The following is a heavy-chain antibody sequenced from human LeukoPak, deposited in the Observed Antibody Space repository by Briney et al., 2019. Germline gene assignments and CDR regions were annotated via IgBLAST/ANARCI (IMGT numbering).Heavy chain of an antibody. CDR1: GGTFSSYA. J-gene: IGHJ4*02. D-gene: IGHD1-7*01. CDR2: IIPIFNSA. CDR3: ARWDTGPTAPTFDY. V-gene: IGHV1-69*13. Sequence: ASVKVSCKASGGTFSSYAISWMRQAPGQGLEWMGGIIPIFNSAHYAQKFQGRVTITADESTSTAYMELSSLRSEDTAVYYCARWDTGPTAPTFDYWDQGTLVTVSS.